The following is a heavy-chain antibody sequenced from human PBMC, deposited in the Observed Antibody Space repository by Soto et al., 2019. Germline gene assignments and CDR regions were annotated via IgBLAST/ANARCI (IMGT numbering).Heavy chain of an antibody. V-gene: IGHV4-61*01. D-gene: IGHD6-13*01. J-gene: IGHJ4*02. CDR2: IYYSGST. CDR1: GGSVSSGSYY. Sequence: QVQLQESGPGLVKPSETLSLTCTVSGGSVSSGSYYWSWIRQPPGKGLEWIGYIYYSGSTNYNPSLATRVTTAVDTSKNPFSLKLSSVTAADTAVYYCARVGAAADYYCDYGGQGTLVTVSS. CDR3: ARVGAAADYYCDY.